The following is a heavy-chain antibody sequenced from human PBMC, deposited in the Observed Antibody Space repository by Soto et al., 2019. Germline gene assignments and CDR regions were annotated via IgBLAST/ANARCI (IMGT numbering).Heavy chain of an antibody. CDR1: DCSISGYY. Sequence: WETLSLTCTVSDCSISGYYWSWIRQPPGKGLEWIGYIYYSGSTNYNPSLKSRVTISVDTSKNQFSLKLSSVTAADTAVYYCARHHDSWGQGTPVTVS. CDR2: IYYSGST. J-gene: IGHJ4*02. CDR3: ARHHDS. V-gene: IGHV4-59*08.